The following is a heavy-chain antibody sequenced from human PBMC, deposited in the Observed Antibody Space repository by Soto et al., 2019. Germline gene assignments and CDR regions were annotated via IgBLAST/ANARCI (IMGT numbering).Heavy chain of an antibody. J-gene: IGHJ4*02. Sequence: GGSLRLSFAASGFTFSSYSMNWVRQAPGKGLEWVSSIRSSSSYIYYADSVKVRFTISRDNAKNSLYLQMNSLRAEDTAVYYCSTYRYSSSAPLHXWGQVTLFTVSX. V-gene: IGHV3-21*01. CDR3: STYRYSSSAPLHX. D-gene: IGHD6-6*01. CDR1: GFTFSSYS. CDR2: IRSSSSYI.